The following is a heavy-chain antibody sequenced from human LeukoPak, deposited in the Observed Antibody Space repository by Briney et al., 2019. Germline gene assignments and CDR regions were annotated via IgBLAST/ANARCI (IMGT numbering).Heavy chain of an antibody. CDR3: ARDGQWLVWGGSDY. CDR2: ISGSGGST. D-gene: IGHD6-19*01. CDR1: GFTFSSYA. Sequence: GGSLRLSCAASGFTFSSYAMSWVRQAPGKGLEWVSAISGSGGSTYHADSVKGRFTISRDNSKNTLYLQMNSLRAEDTAVYYCARDGQWLVWGGSDYWGQGTLVTVSS. J-gene: IGHJ4*02. V-gene: IGHV3-23*01.